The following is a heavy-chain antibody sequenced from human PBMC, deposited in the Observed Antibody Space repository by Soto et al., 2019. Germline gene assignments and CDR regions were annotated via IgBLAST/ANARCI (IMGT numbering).Heavy chain of an antibody. CDR3: ARYRRGAVAGYTLDN. Sequence: LSLTCTVSGGSISSNYWTWIRQPPGKGLEWIGYVYNSGSTNYNPSLKSRVTISEDTSKSQFSLKVNSMTAADTAVYYCARYRRGAVAGYTLDNWGQGILVTVSS. CDR1: GGSISSNY. D-gene: IGHD6-13*01. J-gene: IGHJ4*02. V-gene: IGHV4-59*01. CDR2: VYNSGST.